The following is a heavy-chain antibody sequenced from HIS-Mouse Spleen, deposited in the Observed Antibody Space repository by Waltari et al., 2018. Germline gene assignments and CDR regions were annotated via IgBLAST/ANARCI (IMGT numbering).Heavy chain of an antibody. D-gene: IGHD1-26*01. CDR1: GFTFSSYG. CDR2: ISYDGSNK. CDR3: AKDRGSQFDY. Sequence: QVQLVESGGGVVQPGRSLRLSCAASGFTFSSYGMHWVRQAPGKGVGLVAVISYDGSNKYYGDSVKGRFTISRDNSKNTLYLQMNSLRAEDTAVYYCAKDRGSQFDYWGQGTLVTVSS. V-gene: IGHV3-30*18. J-gene: IGHJ4*02.